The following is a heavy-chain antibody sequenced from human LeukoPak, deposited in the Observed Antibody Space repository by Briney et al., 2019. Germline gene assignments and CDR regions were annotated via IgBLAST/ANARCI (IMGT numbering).Heavy chain of an antibody. Sequence: SETLSLTCNVSGGSISSYYWSWIRQPPGKGLEWIGYFYNSGSSNYNPSLKSRVTISVDTSKNQFSLKLSSVTAADTAVYYCARCHTYGFVYYAMDVWGEGTTVTVSS. D-gene: IGHD5-18*01. J-gene: IGHJ6*04. CDR3: ARCHTYGFVYYAMDV. CDR1: GGSISSYY. V-gene: IGHV4-59*01. CDR2: FYNSGSS.